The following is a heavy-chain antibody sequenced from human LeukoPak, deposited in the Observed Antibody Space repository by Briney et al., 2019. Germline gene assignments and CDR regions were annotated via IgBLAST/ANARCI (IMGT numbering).Heavy chain of an antibody. CDR1: GYTFTGYY. V-gene: IGHV1-2*02. CDR3: ARNLNRVAADY. D-gene: IGHD6-13*01. J-gene: IGHJ4*02. CDR2: IDPNSGDT. Sequence: ASVKVSCKASGYTFTGYYMHWVRQAPGQGLEWLGWIDPNSGDTNYAQNFQGRVAMTRDTSISTAYTELTSLRSDDTAVYYCARNLNRVAADYWGQGTLVTVSS.